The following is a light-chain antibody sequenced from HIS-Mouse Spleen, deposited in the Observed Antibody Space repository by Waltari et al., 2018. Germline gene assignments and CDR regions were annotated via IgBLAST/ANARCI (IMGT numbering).Light chain of an antibody. CDR2: GAS. J-gene: IGKJ1*01. CDR3: QQYNNWPPWT. V-gene: IGKV3-15*01. Sequence: EIVMTQSPAPLSVSTGARATLPCRASRSVSSNLAWYQQKPGQAPRLLIYGASTRATGIPARFSGSGSGTEFTLTISSLQSEDFAVYYCQQYNNWPPWTFGQGTKVEIK. CDR1: RSVSSN.